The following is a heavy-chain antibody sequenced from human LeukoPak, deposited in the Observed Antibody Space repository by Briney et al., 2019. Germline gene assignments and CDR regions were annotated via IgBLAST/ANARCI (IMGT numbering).Heavy chain of an antibody. CDR1: GFTFSNYW. CDR2: IDEDGSER. V-gene: IGHV3-7*01. Sequence: GGSLRLSCAASGFTFSNYWMTWVRQAPGKGLEWVANIDEDGSERHYMESVKGRFTISRDNAKNSLYLQMNGLRAEDTGVYYCSRDSGKKDDYWGQGTLVTVS. D-gene: IGHD3-10*01. CDR3: SRDSGKKDDY. J-gene: IGHJ4*02.